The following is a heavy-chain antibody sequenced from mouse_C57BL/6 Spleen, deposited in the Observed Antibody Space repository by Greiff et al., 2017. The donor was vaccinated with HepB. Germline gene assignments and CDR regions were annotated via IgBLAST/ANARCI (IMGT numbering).Heavy chain of an antibody. CDR1: GFTFSDYY. J-gene: IGHJ4*01. CDR3: ARVFLEYDAMDY. CDR2: INYDGSST. Sequence: EVKLVESEGGLVQPGSSMKLSCTASGFTFSDYYMTWVRQVPEKGLEWVANINYDGSSTNYLDSFKSRFILSRDTAKNILYLQLSSLKSEDTATYYWARVFLEYDAMDYWGEGTSVTVSS. V-gene: IGHV5-16*01.